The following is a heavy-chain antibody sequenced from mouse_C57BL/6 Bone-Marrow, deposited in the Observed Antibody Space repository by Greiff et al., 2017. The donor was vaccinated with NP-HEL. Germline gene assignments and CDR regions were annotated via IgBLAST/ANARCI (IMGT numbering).Heavy chain of an antibody. V-gene: IGHV1-55*01. CDR1: GYTFTSYW. Sequence: QVQLKQPGAELVKPGASVKMSCKASGYTFTSYWITWVKQRPGQGLEWIGDIYPGSGSTNYNEKFKSKATLTVDTSSSTAYMQLSSLTSEDSAVYYCARYHYCNWYYYAMDYWGQGTSVTVSS. CDR3: ARYHYCNWYYYAMDY. J-gene: IGHJ4*01. CDR2: IYPGSGST. D-gene: IGHD2-1*01.